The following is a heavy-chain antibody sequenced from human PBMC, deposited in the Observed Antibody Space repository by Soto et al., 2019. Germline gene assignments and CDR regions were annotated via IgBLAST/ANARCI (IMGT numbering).Heavy chain of an antibody. J-gene: IGHJ4*02. CDR3: AKGDSSSWSNFDY. CDR2: INHSGST. V-gene: IGHV4-34*01. CDR1: GGSFSGYY. Sequence: SETLSLTCAVYGGSFSGYYWSWIRQPPGKGLEWIGEINHSGSTNYNPSLKSRVTISVDTSKNQFSLKLSSVTAEDTAVYYCAKGDSSSWSNFDYWGQGTLVTVSS. D-gene: IGHD6-13*01.